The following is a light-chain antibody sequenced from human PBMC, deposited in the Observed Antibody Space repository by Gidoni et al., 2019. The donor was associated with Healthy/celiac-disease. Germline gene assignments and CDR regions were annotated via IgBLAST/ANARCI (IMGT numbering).Light chain of an antibody. CDR2: DAS. CDR3: QQRSNWGIT. Sequence: DIVFPPSPATLSLSPGERATLSCRASQSVSSYLAWYQQKHGQAPRLLIYDASNRATGIPARFSGSGSGTDLTLTISSLEPEDFAVYYCQQRSNWGITFGQGTRLEIK. V-gene: IGKV3-11*01. CDR1: QSVSSY. J-gene: IGKJ5*01.